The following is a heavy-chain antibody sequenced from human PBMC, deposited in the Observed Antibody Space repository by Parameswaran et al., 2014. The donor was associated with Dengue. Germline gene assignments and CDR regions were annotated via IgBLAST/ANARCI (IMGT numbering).Heavy chain of an antibody. V-gene: IGHV1-18*01. D-gene: IGHD2-15*01. Sequence: WVRQAPGQGLSGWDGSALTMVTQTIAQKLQGRVTMTTDTSTSTAYMELRSLRSDDTAVYYCARDALYCSGGSCYSDPFDYWGQGTLVTVSS. J-gene: IGHJ4*02. CDR2: SALTMVT. CDR3: ARDALYCSGGSCYSDPFDY.